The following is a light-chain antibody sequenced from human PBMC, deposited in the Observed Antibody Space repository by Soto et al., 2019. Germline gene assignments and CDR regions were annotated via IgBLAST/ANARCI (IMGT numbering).Light chain of an antibody. CDR2: EDN. Sequence: NFMLTQPHSVSESPGKTVTISCTRSSGSIASNYVQWYQQRPGRAPTTVIYEDNRRPSGVSDRFSGTIDISSDSASLTISRLKTEDEADYYCQSYDTSNVVFGGGTQLTVL. CDR3: QSYDTSNVV. V-gene: IGLV6-57*04. CDR1: SGSIASNY. J-gene: IGLJ2*01.